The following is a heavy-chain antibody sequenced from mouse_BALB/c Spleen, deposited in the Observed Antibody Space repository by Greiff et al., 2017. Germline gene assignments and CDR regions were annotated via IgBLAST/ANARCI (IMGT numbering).Heavy chain of an antibody. CDR1: GYNFTSYW. CDR3: ARRTARATYAMDY. D-gene: IGHD3-2*01. V-gene: IGHV1-55*01. Sequence: VKLQQPGAELVKPGTSVKLSCKASGYNFTSYWINWVKLRPGQGLEWIGDIYPGSGSTNYNEKFKSKATLTVDTSSSTAYMQLSSLASEDSALYYCARRTARATYAMDYWGQGTSVTVSS. J-gene: IGHJ4*01. CDR2: IYPGSGST.